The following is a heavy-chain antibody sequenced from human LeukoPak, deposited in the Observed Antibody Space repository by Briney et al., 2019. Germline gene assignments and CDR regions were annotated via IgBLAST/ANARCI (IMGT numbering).Heavy chain of an antibody. Sequence: SETLSLTCTVSGGSISSYYWSWIRQPAGKGLEWIGCIYTSGSTNYNPSLKSRVTMSVDTSKNQFSLKLSSVTAADTAVYYCARAPSDYGDYAGADAFDIWGQGTMVTVSS. D-gene: IGHD4-17*01. V-gene: IGHV4-4*07. CDR1: GGSISSYY. CDR2: IYTSGST. J-gene: IGHJ3*02. CDR3: ARAPSDYGDYAGADAFDI.